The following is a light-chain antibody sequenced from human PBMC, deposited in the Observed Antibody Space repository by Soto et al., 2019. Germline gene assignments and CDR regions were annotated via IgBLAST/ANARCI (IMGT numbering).Light chain of an antibody. V-gene: IGLV2-14*01. J-gene: IGLJ2*01. Sequence: QSALTQPASVSGSPGQSITISCTGTSSDVGGYNYVSWFQQHPGKAPKLMIYDVSNRPSGFSNRFSGSKSANTASLTISGLQAEDEADYYCSSYTSSNTLVFGGGTKLTVL. CDR3: SSYTSSNTLV. CDR2: DVS. CDR1: SSDVGGYNY.